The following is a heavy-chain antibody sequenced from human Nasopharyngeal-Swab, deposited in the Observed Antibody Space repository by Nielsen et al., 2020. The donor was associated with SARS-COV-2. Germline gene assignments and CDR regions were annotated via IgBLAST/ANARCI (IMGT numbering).Heavy chain of an antibody. CDR1: GYTFTSYD. CDR3: ATGNTWSYWIDY. Sequence: ASVKVSCKASGYTFTSYDIHWVRQAPGKGLEWMGGFDPEDGETVYAQKFQGRVTMTEDTSTDTAYMELSSLRSEDTAVYYCATGNTWSYWIDYWGQGTLVTVSS. D-gene: IGHD1-26*01. V-gene: IGHV1-24*01. J-gene: IGHJ4*02. CDR2: FDPEDGET.